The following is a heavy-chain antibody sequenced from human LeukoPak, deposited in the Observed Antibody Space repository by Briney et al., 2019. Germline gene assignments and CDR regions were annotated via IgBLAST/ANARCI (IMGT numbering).Heavy chain of an antibody. D-gene: IGHD2-15*01. CDR1: GGSFSGYY. Sequence: KTSETLSLTCAVYGGSFSGYYWSWIRQPPGKGLEWIGEINHSGSTNYNPSLKSRVTISVDTSKNQFSLKLSSVTAADTAVYYCARCVVVVAAVDAFDIWGQGTMVTVSS. CDR2: INHSGST. V-gene: IGHV4-34*01. J-gene: IGHJ3*02. CDR3: ARCVVVVAAVDAFDI.